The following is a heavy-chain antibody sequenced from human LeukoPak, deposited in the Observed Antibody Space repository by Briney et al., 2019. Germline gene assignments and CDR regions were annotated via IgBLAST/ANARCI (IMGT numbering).Heavy chain of an antibody. D-gene: IGHD6-13*01. CDR3: ARVGQQLGYYFDY. CDR2: IYSSGST. CDR1: EFTVKSNY. V-gene: IGHV3-53*01. Sequence: PGGSLRLSCAASEFTVKSNYMSWVRQIPGKGLEWVSVIYSSGSTHYADSVKGRFTISRDKSKNTLYLQMNSLRAEDTAVYYCARVGQQLGYYFDYWGQGTLVTVSS. J-gene: IGHJ4*02.